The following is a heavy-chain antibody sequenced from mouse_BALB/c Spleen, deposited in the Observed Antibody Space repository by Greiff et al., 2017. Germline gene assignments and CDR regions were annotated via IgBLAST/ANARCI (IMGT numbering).Heavy chain of an antibody. Sequence: EVKLMESGGGLVQPGGSLKLSCAASGFTFSSYGMSWVRQTPDKRLELVATINSNGGSTYYPDSVKGRFTISRDNAKNTLYLQMSSLKSEDTAMYYCARPDYSYAMDYWGQGTSVTVSS. J-gene: IGHJ4*01. D-gene: IGHD2-4*01. CDR3: ARPDYSYAMDY. CDR2: INSNGGST. CDR1: GFTFSSYG. V-gene: IGHV5-6-3*01.